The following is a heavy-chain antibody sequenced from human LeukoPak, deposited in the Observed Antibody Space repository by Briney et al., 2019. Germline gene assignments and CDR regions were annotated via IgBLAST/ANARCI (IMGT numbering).Heavy chain of an antibody. CDR3: ARGIDSVVPAPYFDY. CDR2: IYHSGST. V-gene: IGHV4-30-2*01. D-gene: IGHD2-2*01. Sequence: SQTLSLTCAVSGGSISSGGYSWSWIRQPPGKGLEWIGYIYHSGSTYYNPSLKSRVTISVDRSKNQFSLKLSSATAADTAVYYCARGIDSVVPAPYFDYWGQGTLVTVSS. CDR1: GGSISSGGYS. J-gene: IGHJ4*02.